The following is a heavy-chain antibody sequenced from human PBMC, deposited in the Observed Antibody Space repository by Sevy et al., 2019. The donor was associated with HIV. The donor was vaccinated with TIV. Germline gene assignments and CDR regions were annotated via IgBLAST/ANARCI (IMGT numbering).Heavy chain of an antibody. CDR2: MNPNSGNT. Sequence: ASVKVSCQASGYTFDNYDIHWVRQATGQGLEWMGWMNPNSGNTGYAEKFQGRVTMTRVSSIRTAYMELNGLTSEDTAVYYCTRGLSFTYAERWDWLNWYFDVWGRGTLVTVSS. CDR1: GYTFDNYD. V-gene: IGHV1-8*01. D-gene: IGHD2-2*01. J-gene: IGHJ2*01. CDR3: TRGLSFTYAERWDWLNWYFDV.